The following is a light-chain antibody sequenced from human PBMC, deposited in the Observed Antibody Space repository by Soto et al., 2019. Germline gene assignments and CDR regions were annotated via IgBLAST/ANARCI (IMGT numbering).Light chain of an antibody. CDR1: SSDVGGYHY. CDR3: SSYTTSHVV. CDR2: EVT. J-gene: IGLJ2*01. Sequence: QSVLTQPASVSGSPGQSITISCTGSSSDVGGYHYVSWYQQYPGEAPKLMIYEVTNRPSGVSNRFSGSKSGNTASLTISGLQAEDEADYYCSSYTTSHVVFGGGTKLTVL. V-gene: IGLV2-14*01.